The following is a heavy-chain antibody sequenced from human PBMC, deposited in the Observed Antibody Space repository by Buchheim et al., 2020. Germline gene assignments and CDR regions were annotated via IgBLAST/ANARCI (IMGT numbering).Heavy chain of an antibody. J-gene: IGHJ4*02. D-gene: IGHD2-15*01. Sequence: EVQLLESGGGLVQPGGSLRLSCAASGFTFSSYAMSWVRQVPGKGLEWVSAISAGGGTILYADSVKGRFTISRDNSKNTLYLQMSSLRAEDTAVYYCANSCHGDSCNRINWWYWGQGTL. CDR2: ISAGGGTI. CDR3: ANSCHGDSCNRINWWY. V-gene: IGHV3-23*01. CDR1: GFTFSSYA.